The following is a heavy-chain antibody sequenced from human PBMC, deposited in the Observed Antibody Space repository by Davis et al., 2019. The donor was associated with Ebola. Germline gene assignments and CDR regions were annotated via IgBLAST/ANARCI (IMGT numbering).Heavy chain of an antibody. J-gene: IGHJ5*02. CDR1: GFTFSDYY. D-gene: IGHD2-2*01. Sequence: GESLKISCAASGFTFSDYYMSWIRQAPGKGLEWVSYISSSGSTIYYVDSVKGRFTISRDNSKNTLYLQMNSLRAEDTAVYYCARGARDIVVVPATPRGSWGQGTLVTVSS. CDR2: ISSSGSTI. V-gene: IGHV3-11*04. CDR3: ARGARDIVVVPATPRGS.